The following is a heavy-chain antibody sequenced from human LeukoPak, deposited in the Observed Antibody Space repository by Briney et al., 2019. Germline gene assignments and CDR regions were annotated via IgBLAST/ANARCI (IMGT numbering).Heavy chain of an antibody. J-gene: IGHJ3*02. Sequence: SETLSLTCAVYGGSFSGYYWSWIRQPPGRGLEWIGEINHSGSTNYNPSLKSRVTISVDTSKNQFSLKLSSVTAADTAVYYSARGLSACSSTSCHYDAFDIWGQGTTVTVSS. CDR1: GGSFSGYY. CDR3: ARGLSACSSTSCHYDAFDI. CDR2: INHSGST. D-gene: IGHD2-2*01. V-gene: IGHV4-34*01.